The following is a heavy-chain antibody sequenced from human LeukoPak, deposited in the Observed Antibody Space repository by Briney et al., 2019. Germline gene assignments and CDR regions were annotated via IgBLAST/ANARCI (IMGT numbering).Heavy chain of an antibody. V-gene: IGHV1-69*13. CDR2: IIPIFGTA. CDR3: ERTYYDFWSGYTMHNWFDP. CDR1: GGTFSSYA. J-gene: IGHJ5*02. D-gene: IGHD3-3*01. Sequence: GAGVNVSCKASGGTFSSYAISWVRQAPGQGLEWMGGIIPIFGTANYAQKFQVRVTITADESTSPAYMELSTLRSEDKAVYYGERTYYDFWSGYTMHNWFDPWGQGTLVTVSS.